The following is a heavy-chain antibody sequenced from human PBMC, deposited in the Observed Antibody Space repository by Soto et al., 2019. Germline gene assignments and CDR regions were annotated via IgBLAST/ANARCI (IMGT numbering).Heavy chain of an antibody. J-gene: IGHJ6*02. V-gene: IGHV1-18*01. CDR2: ISAYNGNT. Sequence: ASVKVSCKASGYTFTSYGISWVRQAPGQGLEWMGWISAYNGNTNYTQKLQGRVTMTTDTSTSTAYMELRSLRSDDTAVYYCARDGFEYSSSWVGYYYGMDGWGQGTTVTV. CDR1: GYTFTSYG. CDR3: ARDGFEYSSSWVGYYYGMDG. D-gene: IGHD6-13*01.